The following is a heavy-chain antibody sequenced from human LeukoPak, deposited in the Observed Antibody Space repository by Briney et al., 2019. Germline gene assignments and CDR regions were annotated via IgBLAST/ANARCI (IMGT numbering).Heavy chain of an antibody. CDR1: GGTFSSYA. Sequence: ASVKVSCKASGGTFSSYAISWVRQAPGQGLEWMGIINPSGGSTSYAQKFQGRVTMTRDTSTSTVYMELSSLRSEDTAVYYCASGGWLQLAFDYWGQGTLVTVSS. J-gene: IGHJ4*02. CDR2: INPSGGST. V-gene: IGHV1-46*03. CDR3: ASGGWLQLAFDY. D-gene: IGHD5-24*01.